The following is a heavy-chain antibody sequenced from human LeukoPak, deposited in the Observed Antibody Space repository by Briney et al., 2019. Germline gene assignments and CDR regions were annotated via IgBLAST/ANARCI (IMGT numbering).Heavy chain of an antibody. D-gene: IGHD3-10*01. CDR1: GFTFSDYV. V-gene: IGHV3-30*02. Sequence: GVSLRLSCGASGFTFSDYVMHWVRQAPGKGLEWVAFIRYDASDKYYADSVKGRFAISRDNSKNTLYLQMNSLRVEDTAVYYCAKNYYASGSRDYFDYWGQGTLVTVSS. J-gene: IGHJ4*02. CDR3: AKNYYASGSRDYFDY. CDR2: IRYDASDK.